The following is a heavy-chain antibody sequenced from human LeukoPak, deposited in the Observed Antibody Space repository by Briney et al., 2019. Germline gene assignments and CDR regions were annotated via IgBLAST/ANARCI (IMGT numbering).Heavy chain of an antibody. Sequence: ESGGSLRLSCAASGFTLSSYEMNWVRQPPGKGLEYIGEMYHSGSTNYNPSLKSRVTISGDKSKNEFSLKLSSVTAADTAVYYCAREAAVAGYFDNWGQGILVTVSS. CDR1: GFTLSSYEM. CDR2: MYHSGST. D-gene: IGHD6-19*01. J-gene: IGHJ4*02. V-gene: IGHV4-4*02. CDR3: AREAAVAGYFDN.